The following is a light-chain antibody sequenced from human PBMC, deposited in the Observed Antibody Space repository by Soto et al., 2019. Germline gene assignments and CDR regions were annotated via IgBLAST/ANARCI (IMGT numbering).Light chain of an antibody. V-gene: IGKV4-1*01. CDR3: QQYYSTPPT. CDR1: QSCLYSSNNKNY. CDR2: WAS. J-gene: IGKJ5*01. Sequence: DIVMTQSPDSLAVSLGERPTINCKSSQSCLYSSNNKNYLAWYQQKPGQPPKLLIYWASTRESGVPDRFSGSGSGTDFTLTISSLQAEDVAVYYCQQYYSTPPTFGQGTRLENK.